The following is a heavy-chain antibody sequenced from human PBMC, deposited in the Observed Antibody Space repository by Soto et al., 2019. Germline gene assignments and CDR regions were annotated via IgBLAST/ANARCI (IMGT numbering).Heavy chain of an antibody. CDR2: IYYSGST. CDR1: GGSISSGDYY. V-gene: IGHV4-30-4*01. CDR3: ARFHDQYYYDSSGPDAFDI. D-gene: IGHD3-22*01. J-gene: IGHJ3*02. Sequence: SETLSLTCTVSGGSISSGDYYWSWIRQPPGKGLEWIGYIYYSGSTYYNPSLKSRVTISVDTSKNQFSLKLSSVTAADTAVYYCARFHDQYYYDSSGPDAFDIWGQGTMVTVSS.